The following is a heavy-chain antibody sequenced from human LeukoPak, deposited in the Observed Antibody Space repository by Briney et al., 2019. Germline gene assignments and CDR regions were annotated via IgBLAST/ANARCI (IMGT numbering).Heavy chain of an antibody. CDR2: IYYSGST. Sequence: PSETLSLTFTVSGGSISSYYWSWIRQPPRKGQEWIWDIYYSGSTNYNPSLKSRVTISVDTSKNQFSLKLSSVTAADTAVYYCARDGNIAVGLYAFDIWGQGTMVTVSS. J-gene: IGHJ3*02. CDR3: ARDGNIAVGLYAFDI. D-gene: IGHD6-19*01. CDR1: GGSISSYY. V-gene: IGHV4-59*01.